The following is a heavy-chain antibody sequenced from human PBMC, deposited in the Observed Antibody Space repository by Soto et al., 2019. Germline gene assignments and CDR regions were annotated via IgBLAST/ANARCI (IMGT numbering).Heavy chain of an antibody. D-gene: IGHD2-15*01. CDR1: GGTFSSYA. J-gene: IGHJ6*02. CDR3: AAQRSGNTYYCYGLGV. Sequence: QVQVVQAGAEVKKPGSSVKVSCKASGGTFSSYAISWVRQAPGLGLEWMGGIIPIIGTSNYAQRFQGRVTITADECMSIVYLELSRLRSEATAVYYCAAQRSGNTYYCYGLGVWGQGTTVTGSS. V-gene: IGHV1-69*12. CDR2: IIPIIGTS.